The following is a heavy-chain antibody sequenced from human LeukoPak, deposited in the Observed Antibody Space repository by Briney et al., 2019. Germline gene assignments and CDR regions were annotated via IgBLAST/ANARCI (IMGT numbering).Heavy chain of an antibody. V-gene: IGHV4-39*01. CDR2: IYYSGST. Sequence: SETLSLTCTVSGYSISSSSYYWGWIRQPPGKGLEWIGSIYYSGSTYYNPSLKSRVTISVDTSKNQFSLKLSSVTAADTAVYYCARLPTVTFFDYWGQGTLVTVSS. D-gene: IGHD4-17*01. CDR1: GYSISSSSYY. J-gene: IGHJ4*02. CDR3: ARLPTVTFFDY.